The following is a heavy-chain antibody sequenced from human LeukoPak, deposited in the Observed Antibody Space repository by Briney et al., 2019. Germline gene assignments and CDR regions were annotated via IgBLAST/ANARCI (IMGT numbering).Heavy chain of an antibody. V-gene: IGHV1-18*01. CDR3: ASAPDIVVIPAAILY. J-gene: IGHJ4*02. CDR2: ISAYNGNT. D-gene: IGHD2-2*01. Sequence: ASVKVSCKASGYTFTSYGISWVRQAPGQGLDRMGWISAYNGNTNYAQNLQGRVTMTTDTSTSTAYMELRSLRSDDTAVYSRASAPDIVVIPAAILYRGQGTLVTVSS. CDR1: GYTFTSYG.